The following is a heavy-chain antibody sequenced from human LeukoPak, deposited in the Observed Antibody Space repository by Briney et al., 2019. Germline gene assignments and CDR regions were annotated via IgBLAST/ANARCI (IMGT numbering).Heavy chain of an antibody. V-gene: IGHV4-59*12. D-gene: IGHD6-19*01. CDR3: ARNREYSSGWYYFDD. J-gene: IGHJ4*02. Sequence: SETLSLTCTVSGGSISSYYWSWIRQPPGKGLEWIGYIYYSGATNYNPSLSSRVTMSLDTPKNQFSLELRSVTAADTAVYYCARNREYSSGWYYFDDWGQGALVTVSS. CDR2: IYYSGAT. CDR1: GGSISSYY.